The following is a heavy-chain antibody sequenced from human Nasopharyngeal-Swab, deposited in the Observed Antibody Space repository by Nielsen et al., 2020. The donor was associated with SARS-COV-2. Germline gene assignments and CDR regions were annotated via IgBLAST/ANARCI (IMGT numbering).Heavy chain of an antibody. CDR1: GFTFSSYG. J-gene: IGHJ4*02. CDR2: ISYDGSNK. V-gene: IGHV3-30*03. CDR3: AGLGGTMTRYY. Sequence: GESLKISCAASGFTFSSYGMHWVRQAPGKGLEWVAVISYDGSNKYYADSVKGRFTISRDNSKNTLYLQMNSLRAEDTAVYYCAGLGGTMTRYYWGQGTLVTVSS. D-gene: IGHD3-22*01.